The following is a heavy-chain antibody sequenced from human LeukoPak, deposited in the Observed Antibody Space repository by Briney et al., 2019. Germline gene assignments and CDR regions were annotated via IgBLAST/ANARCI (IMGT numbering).Heavy chain of an antibody. V-gene: IGHV1-2*02. J-gene: IGHJ4*02. CDR1: GFTFSGYY. Sequence: GASVKVSCKASGFTFSGYYIHWVRQAPGQGLEWIGYINPHSGVTSFPQKFQGRVTLSTDTSISAAYMELSSLISDDTAMYYCVREGNEVLTKNFDHWGQGALVTVSS. D-gene: IGHD4/OR15-4a*01. CDR2: INPHSGVT. CDR3: VREGNEVLTKNFDH.